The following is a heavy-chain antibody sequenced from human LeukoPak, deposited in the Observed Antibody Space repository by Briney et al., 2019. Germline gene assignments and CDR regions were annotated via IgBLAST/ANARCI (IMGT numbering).Heavy chain of an antibody. CDR3: ARYLDYSGNSRVFQH. Sequence: SETLSLTCAVYGGSLSAYYWTWLRQPPGKGLEWIGEINHGGSTNCNPSLKSRVTISIDTSKNQFSLKLSSVTAADTAVYYRARYLDYSGNSRVFQHWGQGALVTVSS. V-gene: IGHV4-34*01. CDR2: INHGGST. J-gene: IGHJ1*01. D-gene: IGHD4-23*01. CDR1: GGSLSAYY.